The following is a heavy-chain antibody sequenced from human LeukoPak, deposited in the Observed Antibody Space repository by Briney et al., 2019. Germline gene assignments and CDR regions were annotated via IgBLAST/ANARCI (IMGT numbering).Heavy chain of an antibody. CDR1: GGSISSGGYY. D-gene: IGHD3-16*01. CDR2: IYTSGST. Sequence: SETLFLTCTVSGGSISSGGYYWSWIRQHPGKGLEWIGYIYTSGSTNYNPSLKSRVTISVDTSKNQFSLKLSSVTAADTAVYYCARLASWVMGIFDYWGQGTLVTVSS. V-gene: IGHV4-61*08. CDR3: ARLASWVMGIFDY. J-gene: IGHJ4*02.